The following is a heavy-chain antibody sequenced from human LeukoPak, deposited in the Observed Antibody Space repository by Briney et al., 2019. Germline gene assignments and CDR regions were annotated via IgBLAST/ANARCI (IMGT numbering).Heavy chain of an antibody. CDR2: INPNSGGT. Sequence: ASVKVSCKASGYTFTGYYMHWVRQAPGQGLEWMGRINPNSGGTNYAQKFQGRVTMTRDTSISTAYMELSRLRSDDTAVYYCARDFPMVATTHGADYWGQGTLVTVSS. J-gene: IGHJ4*02. CDR3: ARDFPMVATTHGADY. CDR1: GYTFTGYY. D-gene: IGHD5-12*01. V-gene: IGHV1-2*06.